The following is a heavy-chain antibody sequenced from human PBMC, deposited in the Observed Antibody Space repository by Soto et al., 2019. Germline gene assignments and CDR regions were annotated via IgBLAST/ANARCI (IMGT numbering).Heavy chain of an antibody. V-gene: IGHV4-31*03. Sequence: QVQLQESGPGLVKPSQTLSLTCTVSGGSISSGGYYWSWIRQHPGKGLEWIGYIYYSGSTYYNPSLRGRVTISGDTSKNQFSLKLSSVTAADTAVYYCARGGARWRSKRPDYYYYGMDVWGQGTTVTVSS. J-gene: IGHJ6*02. CDR2: IYYSGST. CDR1: GGSISSGGYY. CDR3: ARGGARWRSKRPDYYYYGMDV. D-gene: IGHD1-1*01.